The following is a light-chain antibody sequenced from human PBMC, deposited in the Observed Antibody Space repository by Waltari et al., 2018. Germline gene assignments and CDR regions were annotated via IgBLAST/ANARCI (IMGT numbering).Light chain of an antibody. J-gene: IGLJ2*01. CDR2: EDR. Sequence: SYVLTQPPSVSVAPGPTANITCGGHKIGRKLVPWYQQKPGQAPVLGVYEDRARPSGIPERFSGSNSGNTAALTISRVEAGDEADYFCQVWDSSGDPVIFGGGTKLTVL. CDR3: QVWDSSGDPVI. CDR1: KIGRKL. V-gene: IGLV3-21*02.